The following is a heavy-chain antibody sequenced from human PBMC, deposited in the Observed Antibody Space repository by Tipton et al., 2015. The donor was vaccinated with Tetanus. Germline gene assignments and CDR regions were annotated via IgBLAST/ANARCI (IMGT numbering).Heavy chain of an antibody. CDR3: TKTLNCGYDAPCGLDV. Sequence: TLSLTCTVSGGSITNSYWSWIRQPPGKRLEWIGYIYYSGSINYNPSLKSRVTIAVDTSKNQLSLKLSSVTAADTAVYYCTKTLNCGYDAPCGLDVWGQGTTVSVSS. CDR1: GGSITNSY. J-gene: IGHJ6*02. V-gene: IGHV4-59*01. D-gene: IGHD5-12*01. CDR2: IYYSGSI.